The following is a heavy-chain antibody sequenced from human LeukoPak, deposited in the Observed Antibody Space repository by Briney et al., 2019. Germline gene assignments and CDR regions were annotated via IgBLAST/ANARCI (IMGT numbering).Heavy chain of an antibody. CDR2: IYYSGST. CDR1: AGSISSGGYY. D-gene: IGHD6-13*01. Sequence: SETLSLTCTVSAGSISSGGYYWGWIRQPPGKGLEWIGSIYYSGSTYYNPSLKSRVTISVDTSKNQFSLKLSSVTAADTAVYYCARRLLGIAGSVSWFDPWGQGTLVTVSS. V-gene: IGHV4-39*01. J-gene: IGHJ5*02. CDR3: ARRLLGIAGSVSWFDP.